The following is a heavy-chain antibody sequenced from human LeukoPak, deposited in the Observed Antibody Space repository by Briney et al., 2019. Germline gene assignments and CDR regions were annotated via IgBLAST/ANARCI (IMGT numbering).Heavy chain of an antibody. Sequence: PGGSLRLSCAASGFTFSSYSMHWVRQAPGKGLEWVAVISYDGSNKYYADSVKGRFTISRDNSKNTLYLQMNSLRAEDTAVYYCARDALTYYYGSSGYYLEGNYFDYWGQGTLVTVSS. J-gene: IGHJ4*02. D-gene: IGHD3-22*01. CDR1: GFTFSSYS. CDR2: ISYDGSNK. V-gene: IGHV3-30*04. CDR3: ARDALTYYYGSSGYYLEGNYFDY.